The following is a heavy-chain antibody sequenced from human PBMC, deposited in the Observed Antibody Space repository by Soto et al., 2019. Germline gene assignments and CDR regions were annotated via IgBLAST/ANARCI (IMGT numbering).Heavy chain of an antibody. CDR1: GFSFSDNL. CDR2: INPDTVNT. V-gene: IGHV1-3*01. D-gene: IGHD2-8*02. Sequence: QVQLVQSGAEVRKPGASVNISCRASGFSFSDNLINWVRQAPGQSLEWMGWINPDTVNTRYSQTFQGRVTISRHSAASIAYLEVSDLTAEDTAVYYCARDILSVGPRANAAFEVWGQGTKVPVSS. J-gene: IGHJ3*01. CDR3: ARDILSVGPRANAAFEV.